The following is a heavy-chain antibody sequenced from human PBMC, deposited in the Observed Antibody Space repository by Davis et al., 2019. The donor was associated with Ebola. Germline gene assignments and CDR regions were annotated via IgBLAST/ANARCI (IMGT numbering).Heavy chain of an antibody. CDR2: INQDGSEK. V-gene: IGHV3-7*03. J-gene: IGHJ4*02. CDR1: GFTFSSYG. D-gene: IGHD3-16*01. Sequence: GESLKISCAASGFTFSSYGMHWVRQAPGKGLEWVANINQDGSEKNHVDSVKGRFTISRDNAKNSLYLQMNSLRAEDTATYYCAREGGYWGQGTLVTVSS. CDR3: AREGGY.